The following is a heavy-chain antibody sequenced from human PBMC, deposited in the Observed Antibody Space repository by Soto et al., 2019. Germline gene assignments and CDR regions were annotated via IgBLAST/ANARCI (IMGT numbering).Heavy chain of an antibody. J-gene: IGHJ4*02. V-gene: IGHV3-15*07. CDR1: GFTFNDAY. CDR2: IKSRTDGGTT. Sequence: EVQLVESGGGLVKPGGSLRLSCAASGFTFNDAYMNWVRQAPGKGLEWVGRIKSRTDGGTTDYAAPVKGRLTISRDYSKRTLYLQMNSLKTEDTAVDYCIIWANSDDYLGRGTLVTVSS. CDR3: IIWANSDDY. D-gene: IGHD1-26*01.